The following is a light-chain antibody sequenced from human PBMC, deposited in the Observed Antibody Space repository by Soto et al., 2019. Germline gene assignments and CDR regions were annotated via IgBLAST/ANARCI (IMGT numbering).Light chain of an antibody. Sequence: EIVMTQSPATLSVSPGERATLSCRASQSVSSNLAWYQQKPGQAPRLLIYGASTRATGIPARFSGSGSGTECTLTISSLQSEDFVVYYCQQFNNWPPSYTFGQGTKLEIK. CDR2: GAS. CDR3: QQFNNWPPSYT. J-gene: IGKJ2*01. V-gene: IGKV3-15*01. CDR1: QSVSSN.